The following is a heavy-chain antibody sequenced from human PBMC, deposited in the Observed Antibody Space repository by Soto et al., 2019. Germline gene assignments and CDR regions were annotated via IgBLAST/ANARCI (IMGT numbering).Heavy chain of an antibody. CDR2: ISGYNGNT. V-gene: IGHV1-18*01. J-gene: IGHJ4*02. CDR1: GYTFTNYG. Sequence: QVQLVQSGAEVKKPGASVKVSCKASGYTFTNYGFTWVRQAPGQGLEWMGWISGYNGNTYYAERLQGRVTMTTDTSTRTAYMELNSLRDDDTAEYYCEGDGQLGYWDQGTPVTVSS. D-gene: IGHD6-6*01. CDR3: EGDGQLGY.